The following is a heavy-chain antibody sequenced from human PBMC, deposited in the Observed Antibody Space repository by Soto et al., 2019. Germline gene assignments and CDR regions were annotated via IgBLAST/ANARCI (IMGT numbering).Heavy chain of an antibody. J-gene: IGHJ3*02. D-gene: IGHD3-10*01. V-gene: IGHV3-74*01. CDR2: INGDGSRT. CDR3: ARGVRGAYGLDI. Sequence: EVQLVESGGGLVQPGGSLRLSCGASGFTFSSYWMHWVRQAPGKGLVWVSRINGDGSRTNYADSVKGRFTISRDNAKNTLYLQRNSLKAEETAVYYCARGVRGAYGLDIWGQGTMVTVSS. CDR1: GFTFSSYW.